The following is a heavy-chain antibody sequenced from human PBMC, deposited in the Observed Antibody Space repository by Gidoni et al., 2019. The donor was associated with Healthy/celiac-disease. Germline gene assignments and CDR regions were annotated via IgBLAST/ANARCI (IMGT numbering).Heavy chain of an antibody. D-gene: IGHD5-12*01. V-gene: IGHV4-34*01. CDR1: GGSFSGYY. Sequence: QVQLPQWGAGLLKPSETLSLTCAVYGGSFSGYYWSWIRQPPGKGLEWIGEINHSGSTNYNPSLKSRVTISVDTSKNQFSLKLSSVTAADTAVYYCARYHSGYEYNWFDPWGQGTLVTVSS. CDR3: ARYHSGYEYNWFDP. J-gene: IGHJ5*02. CDR2: INHSGST.